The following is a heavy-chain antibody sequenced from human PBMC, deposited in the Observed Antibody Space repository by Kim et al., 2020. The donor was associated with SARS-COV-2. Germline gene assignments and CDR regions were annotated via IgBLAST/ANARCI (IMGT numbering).Heavy chain of an antibody. CDR1: GGSISSGGYY. CDR2: IYYSGST. V-gene: IGHV4-31*03. Sequence: SETLSLTCTVSGGSISSGGYYWSWIRQHPGKGLEWIGYIYYSGSTYYNPSLKSRVTISVDTSKNQFSLKLSSVTAADTAVYNCARTRITMIVVVTHFDYWCQGTLDTVSS. D-gene: IGHD3-22*01. J-gene: IGHJ4*02. CDR3: ARTRITMIVVVTHFDY.